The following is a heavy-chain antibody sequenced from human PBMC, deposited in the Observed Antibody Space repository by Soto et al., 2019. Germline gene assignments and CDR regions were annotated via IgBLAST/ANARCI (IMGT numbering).Heavy chain of an antibody. CDR1: GFTFSSYS. V-gene: IGHV3-48*01. CDR3: ARDITGTFDY. J-gene: IGHJ4*02. D-gene: IGHD1-20*01. Sequence: EVQLVESGGGLVQPGGSLRLSCAASGFTFSSYSMNWVRQAPGKGLEWVSYISSSSSTIYYADSVKGRFTISRDNAKNSLYLQKNSLTAEDTAVYYCARDITGTFDYWGQGTLVTVSS. CDR2: ISSSSSTI.